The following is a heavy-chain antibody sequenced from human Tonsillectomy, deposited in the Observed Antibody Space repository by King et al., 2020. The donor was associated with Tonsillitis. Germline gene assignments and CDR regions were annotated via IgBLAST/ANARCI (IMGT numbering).Heavy chain of an antibody. V-gene: IGHV3-48*02. D-gene: IGHD3-16*01. Sequence: VQLVESGGGLVQPGGSLRLSCAASGFTFNSYSMNWVRQAPGKGLEWVSYISSSSSAIYYADSVKGRFTISRDNAKNSLYLQINSLRDEDTAVYYCARDGGTEDNWFDPWGQGTLVTVSS. CDR1: GFTFNSYS. CDR2: ISSSSSAI. J-gene: IGHJ5*02. CDR3: ARDGGTEDNWFDP.